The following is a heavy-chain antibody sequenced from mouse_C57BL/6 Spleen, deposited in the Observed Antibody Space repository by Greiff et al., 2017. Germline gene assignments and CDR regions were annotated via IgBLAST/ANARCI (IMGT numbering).Heavy chain of an antibody. Sequence: EVMLVESGGGLVKPGGSLKLSCAASGFTFSSYAMSWVRQTPEKRLEWVATISDGGSYTYYPDNVKGRFTISRDNAKNNLYLQMSHLKSEDTAMYYCARDRDYDLYYYAMDYWGQGTSVTVSS. D-gene: IGHD2-4*01. J-gene: IGHJ4*01. CDR1: GFTFSSYA. CDR3: ARDRDYDLYYYAMDY. V-gene: IGHV5-4*01. CDR2: ISDGGSYT.